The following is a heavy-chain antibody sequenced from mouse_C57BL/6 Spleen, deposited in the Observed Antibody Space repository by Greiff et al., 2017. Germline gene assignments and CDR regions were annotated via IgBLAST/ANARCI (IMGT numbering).Heavy chain of an antibody. CDR3: ARYGKETHFDY. CDR2: IYPYNGVS. J-gene: IGHJ2*01. V-gene: IGHV1-31*01. D-gene: IGHD2-1*01. CDR1: GYSFTGYY. Sequence: EVQLQQSGPELVKPGASVKISCKASGYSFTGYYMHWVKQSHGNILDWIGYIYPYNGVSSYNQKFKGKAPLTVDKSSSSAYMVLRSLTSEDSAVYYCARYGKETHFDYWGQGTTLTVSS.